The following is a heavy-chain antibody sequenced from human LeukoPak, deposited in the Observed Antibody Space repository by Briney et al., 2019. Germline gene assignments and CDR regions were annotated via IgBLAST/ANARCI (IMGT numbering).Heavy chain of an antibody. Sequence: EASVKVSCKASGYTFTSYDINWVRQATGQGLEWMGWMNPNSGNTGYAQKLQGRVTMTTDTSTSTAYMELRSLRSDDTAVYYCARGDSSGYNYFDYWGQGTLVTVSS. CDR2: MNPNSGNT. CDR1: GYTFTSYD. V-gene: IGHV1-8*01. D-gene: IGHD3-22*01. CDR3: ARGDSSGYNYFDY. J-gene: IGHJ4*02.